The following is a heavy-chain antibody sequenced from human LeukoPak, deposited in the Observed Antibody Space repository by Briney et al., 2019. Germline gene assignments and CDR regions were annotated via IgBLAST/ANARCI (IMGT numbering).Heavy chain of an antibody. CDR1: TNCR. CDR3: ARSEGFQDCSSTSCYWNY. D-gene: IGHD2-2*01. Sequence: TNCRTRWLPHHPEKSLEWMGIIYPGDSDTRYSPSFQGQVTISADKSISTAYLQWSSLKASNTAMYYCARSEGFQDCSSTSCYWNYWGQGTLVTVSS. J-gene: IGHJ4*02. CDR2: IYPGDSDT. V-gene: IGHV5-51*01.